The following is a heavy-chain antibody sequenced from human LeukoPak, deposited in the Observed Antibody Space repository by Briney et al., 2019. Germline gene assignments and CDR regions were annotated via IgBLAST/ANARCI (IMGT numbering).Heavy chain of an antibody. J-gene: IGHJ3*02. Sequence: ASVKVSCKASGYTFTSYGISWVRQAPGQGLEWMGWISAYNGNTNYAQKLQGRVTMTTDKSTSTAYMELSSLRSEDTAVYYCARTTVGATRAFDIWGQGTMVTVSS. CDR1: GYTFTSYG. CDR2: ISAYNGNT. V-gene: IGHV1-18*01. CDR3: ARTTVGATRAFDI. D-gene: IGHD1-26*01.